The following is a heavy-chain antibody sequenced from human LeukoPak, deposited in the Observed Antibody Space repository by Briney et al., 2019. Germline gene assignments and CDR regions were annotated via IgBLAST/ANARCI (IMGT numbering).Heavy chain of an antibody. CDR1: GGSISSGSYY. J-gene: IGHJ5*02. CDR2: IYTSGST. V-gene: IGHV4-61*02. Sequence: PSQTLSPTCTVFGGSISSGSYYWSWIRQPAGKGLEWIGRIYTSGSTNYNPSLKSRVTISVDTSKNQFSLKLSSVTAADTAVYYCARSPQQLVPNWFDPWGQGTLVTVSS. D-gene: IGHD6-13*01. CDR3: ARSPQQLVPNWFDP.